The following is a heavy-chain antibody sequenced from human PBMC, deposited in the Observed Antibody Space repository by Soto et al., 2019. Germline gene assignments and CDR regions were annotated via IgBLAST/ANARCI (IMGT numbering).Heavy chain of an antibody. CDR2: IIPIFGTA. V-gene: IGHV1-69*12. Sequence: QVQLVQSGAEVKKPGSSVKVSCKASGGTFSSYAISWVRQAPGQGLEWMGGIIPIFGTANYAQKFQGRVTITADESTSTDYMELSSLRSEDTAVYSCCVSGPRKWLCDYWGQGTLVTVSS. CDR1: GGTFSSYA. CDR3: CVSGPRKWLCDY. J-gene: IGHJ4*02. D-gene: IGHD3-22*01.